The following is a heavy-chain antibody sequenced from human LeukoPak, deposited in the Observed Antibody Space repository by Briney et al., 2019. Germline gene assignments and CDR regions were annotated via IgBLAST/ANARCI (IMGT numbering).Heavy chain of an antibody. J-gene: IGHJ5*02. CDR1: GYTFTGYY. V-gene: IGHV1-2*02. CDR2: INPNSGGT. CDR3: ARDSGGDANWFDP. D-gene: IGHD2-21*02. Sequence: ASVKVSCKASGYTFTGYYMHWVRQAPGQGLEWMGWINPNSGGTNYAQKFQGRVTMTRDTSISTAYMELSRLRSDDTVVYYCARDSGGDANWFDPWGQGTLVTVSS.